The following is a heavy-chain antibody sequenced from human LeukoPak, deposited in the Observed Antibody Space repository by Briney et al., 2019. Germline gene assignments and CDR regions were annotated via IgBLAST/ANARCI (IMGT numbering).Heavy chain of an antibody. CDR2: INHSGST. Sequence: KPSETLSLSCAVYGGSFSGYYWSWIRQHPGKGLEWIGEINHSGSTNYNPSLKSRVTISVDTSKNQFSLKLSSVTAADTAVYYCARGNTVVTHWYFDLWGRGTLVTVSS. D-gene: IGHD4-23*01. J-gene: IGHJ2*01. CDR1: GGSFSGYY. CDR3: ARGNTVVTHWYFDL. V-gene: IGHV4-34*01.